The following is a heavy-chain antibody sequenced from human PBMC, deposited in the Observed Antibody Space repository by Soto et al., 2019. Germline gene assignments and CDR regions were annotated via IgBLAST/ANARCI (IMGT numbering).Heavy chain of an antibody. D-gene: IGHD3-9*01. V-gene: IGHV4-59*08. J-gene: IGHJ6*03. CDR3: ARHGMGYDILTGYTNYYMDV. CDR1: GGSISSYY. CDR2: IYYSGST. Sequence: SETLSLTCTVSGGSISSYYWSWIRQPPGKGLEWIGYIYYSGSTNYNPSLKSRVTISVDTSKNQFSLKLSSVTAADTAVYYCARHGMGYDILTGYTNYYMDVWGKGTTVTVSS.